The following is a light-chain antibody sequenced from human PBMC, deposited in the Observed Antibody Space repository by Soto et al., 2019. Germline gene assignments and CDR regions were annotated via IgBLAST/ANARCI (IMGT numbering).Light chain of an antibody. V-gene: IGKV3-20*01. CDR1: QSLSSSF. Sequence: EIVLTQSPATLSLFPGERATLSCRASQSLSSSFLAWYQQTPGQAPRLLIYGASSRATAIPDRFSGSGSGTDFTLTISRLEPEDFAVYFCQHYGRSPRTFGQGTKLEIK. CDR3: QHYGRSPRT. CDR2: GAS. J-gene: IGKJ2*01.